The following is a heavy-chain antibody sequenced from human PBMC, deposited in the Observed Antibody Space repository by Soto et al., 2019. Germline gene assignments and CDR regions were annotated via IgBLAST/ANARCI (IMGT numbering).Heavy chain of an antibody. CDR3: GRHLGGHYYPYYF. V-gene: IGHV3-30-3*01. CDR1: GVTFSSYA. J-gene: IGHJ4*01. D-gene: IGHD3-22*01. Sequence: GRSLRLSCAAYGVTFSSYAMHWVRQAPGKGLEWVAVISYDGSNKYYADSVKGRFTISRDNSKNTLYLQMNSLRAEDTAVYYCGRHLGGHYYPYYF. CDR2: ISYDGSNK.